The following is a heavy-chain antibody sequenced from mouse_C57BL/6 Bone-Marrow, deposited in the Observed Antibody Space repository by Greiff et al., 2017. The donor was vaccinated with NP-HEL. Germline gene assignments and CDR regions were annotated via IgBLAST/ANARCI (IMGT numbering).Heavy chain of an antibody. Sequence: EVQLVESGPGLVKPSQSLSLTCSVTGYSITSGYYWNWIRQSPGNKLEWMGYISYDGSNNYNPSLKNRISITRDTSKNQFFLKLNAVTTEDTATYYCARDTRAMDYWGQGTSVTVSS. J-gene: IGHJ4*01. CDR1: GYSITSGYY. V-gene: IGHV3-6*01. CDR3: ARDTRAMDY. CDR2: ISYDGSN.